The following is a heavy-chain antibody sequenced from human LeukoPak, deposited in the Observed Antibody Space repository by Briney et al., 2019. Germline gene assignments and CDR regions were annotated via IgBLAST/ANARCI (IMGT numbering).Heavy chain of an antibody. J-gene: IGHJ5*02. Sequence: SVKVSCKASGGTFSSYAISWVRQAPGQGLEWMGGIIPIFGTANYAQKFQGRVTITADESTSTAYMELSSLRSEDTAVYYCAREHNYYDSSGPPVVYTWFAPGGQGPLVTVSS. CDR2: IIPIFGTA. D-gene: IGHD3-22*01. CDR3: AREHNYYDSSGPPVVYTWFAP. CDR1: GGTFSSYA. V-gene: IGHV1-69*13.